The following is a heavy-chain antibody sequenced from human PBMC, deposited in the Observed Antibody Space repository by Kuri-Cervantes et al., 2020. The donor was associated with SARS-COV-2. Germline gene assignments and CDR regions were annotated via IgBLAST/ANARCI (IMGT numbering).Heavy chain of an antibody. D-gene: IGHD5-12*01. J-gene: IGHJ6*03. Sequence: ASVKVSCKASGYTFTGHLIHWVRQAPGQGLEWMGWIDPSSGGTNSAQNFQGRVTMTRDTSISTAYMELSRLRSDDTAVYYCARDSVATIEGYYYYYMDVWGKGTTVTVSS. V-gene: IGHV1-2*02. CDR2: IDPSSGGT. CDR1: GYTFTGHL. CDR3: ARDSVATIEGYYYYYMDV.